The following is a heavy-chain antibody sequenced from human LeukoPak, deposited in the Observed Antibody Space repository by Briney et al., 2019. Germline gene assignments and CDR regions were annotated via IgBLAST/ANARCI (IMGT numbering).Heavy chain of an antibody. Sequence: GGSLRLSCAASGXTFSRYAMHWVRQAPGKGLEWVAVISYDGSNKYYADSVKGRFTISRDNSKNTLYLQMNSLRAEDTAVHYCARGFEGLIDYWGQGTLVTVSS. CDR1: GXTFSRYA. V-gene: IGHV3-30-3*01. J-gene: IGHJ4*02. CDR3: ARGFEGLIDY. D-gene: IGHD3-16*01. CDR2: ISYDGSNK.